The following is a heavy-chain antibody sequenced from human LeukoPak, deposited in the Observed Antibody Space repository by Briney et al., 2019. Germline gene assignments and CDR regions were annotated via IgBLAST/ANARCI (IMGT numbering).Heavy chain of an antibody. D-gene: IGHD1-26*01. CDR2: ITLYNGNT. J-gene: IGHJ4*02. V-gene: IGHV1-68*01. Sequence: GASVKVSCKASGYTFTYCSLHWLQQAPGQGLERMRWITLYNGNTNYAKKFQGRVTITRDMSLRTAYTELSSLRSEDSAVYYCASATEWELRGWGQETLVTVSS. CDR1: GYTFTYCS. CDR3: ASATEWELRG.